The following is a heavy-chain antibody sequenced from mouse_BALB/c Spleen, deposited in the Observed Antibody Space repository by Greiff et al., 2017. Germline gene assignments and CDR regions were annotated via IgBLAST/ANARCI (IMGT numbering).Heavy chain of an antibody. CDR1: GFSLTSYG. V-gene: IGHV2-9*02. Sequence: VKLVESGPGLVAPSQSLSITCTVSGFSLTSYGVHWVRQPPGKGLEWLGVIWAGGSTNYNSALMSRLSISKDNSKSQVFLKMNSLQTDDTAMYYCARDRDGNYDYWGQGTLVTVSA. CDR2: IWAGGST. J-gene: IGHJ3*01. CDR3: ARDRDGNYDY. D-gene: IGHD2-1*01.